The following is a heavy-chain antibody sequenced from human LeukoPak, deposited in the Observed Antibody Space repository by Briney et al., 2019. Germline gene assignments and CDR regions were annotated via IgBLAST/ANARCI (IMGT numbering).Heavy chain of an antibody. Sequence: GGSLRLSCAASGFTFSSYWMSWVRQAPGKGLEWVANIKQDGSEKYYVDSVKGRFTISRDNAKNSLYLQMNSLRAEDTAVYYCARGSLLWFGHKGYYFDYWGQGTLVTVSS. J-gene: IGHJ4*02. D-gene: IGHD3-10*01. CDR1: GFTFSSYW. CDR3: ARGSLLWFGHKGYYFDY. V-gene: IGHV3-7*01. CDR2: IKQDGSEK.